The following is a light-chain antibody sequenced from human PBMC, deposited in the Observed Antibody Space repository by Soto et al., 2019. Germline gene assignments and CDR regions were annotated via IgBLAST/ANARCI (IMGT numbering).Light chain of an antibody. CDR1: QSISGTY. Sequence: EIVLTQSPGTLSLTSGERATLSCRASQSISGTYVAWYQQKPGQAPRLLIYSASTRATGIPDRFSGSGSGTDFTLTISRLEPEDFAVYYCQHYGTSPSTFGRGTKVDIK. J-gene: IGKJ1*01. CDR2: SAS. CDR3: QHYGTSPST. V-gene: IGKV3-20*01.